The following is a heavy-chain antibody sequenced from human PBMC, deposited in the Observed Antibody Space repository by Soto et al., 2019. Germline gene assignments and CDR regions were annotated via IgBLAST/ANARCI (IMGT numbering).Heavy chain of an antibody. V-gene: IGHV3-30*03. Sequence: GGSLRLSCAASGFTFSSYGMHWVRQAPGKGLEWVAVISYDGSNKYYADSVKGRFTISRDNSKNTLYLQMNSLRAEDTAVYYCALYDNEVAPTVFYYRAQRSLVPVS. CDR1: GFTFSSYG. D-gene: IGHD3-16*01. CDR2: ISYDGSNK. J-gene: IGHJ4*02. CDR3: ALYDNEVAPTVFYY.